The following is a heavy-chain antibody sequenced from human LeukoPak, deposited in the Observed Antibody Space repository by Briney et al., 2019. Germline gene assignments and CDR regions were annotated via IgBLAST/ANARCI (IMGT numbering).Heavy chain of an antibody. V-gene: IGHV3-30*18. CDR3: AKDFGAPDLWSGYRFYYYYYGMDV. CDR2: ISYDGSNK. Sequence: GGSLRLSCAASGFTFSSYGMHWVRQAPGKGLEWVAVISYDGSNKYYADSVKGRFTISRDNSKNTLYLQMNSLRAEDTAVYYCAKDFGAPDLWSGYRFYYYYYGMDVWGQGTTVTVSS. CDR1: GFTFSSYG. D-gene: IGHD3-3*01. J-gene: IGHJ6*02.